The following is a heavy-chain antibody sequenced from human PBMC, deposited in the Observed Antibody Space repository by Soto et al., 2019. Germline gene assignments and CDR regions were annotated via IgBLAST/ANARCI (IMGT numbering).Heavy chain of an antibody. CDR3: ASRYGGSIDY. V-gene: IGHV4-59*08. CDR1: GGSISSYY. CDR2: IYYSGST. J-gene: IGHJ4*02. Sequence: QVQLQESGPGLVKPSETLSLTCTVSGGSISSYYWSWIRQPPGKGLEWIGYIYYSGSTNYNPSLKSRVTTPVDTSKTQSSLKLSSVPAADPAVYYCASRYGGSIDYWGPGTLVTVSS. D-gene: IGHD2-15*01.